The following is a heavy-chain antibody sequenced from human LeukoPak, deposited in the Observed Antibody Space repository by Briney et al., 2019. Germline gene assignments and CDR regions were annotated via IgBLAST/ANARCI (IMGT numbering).Heavy chain of an antibody. Sequence: GRSLRLSCAASGFTFSSYAMHWVRQAPGKGLEWVAVISYDGSNKYYADSVKGRFTISRDNAKNSLYLQMNSLRAEDTAVYYCARRTVRGFRYFDYWGQGTLVTVSS. V-gene: IGHV3-30-3*01. CDR1: GFTFSSYA. J-gene: IGHJ4*02. D-gene: IGHD3-10*01. CDR2: ISYDGSNK. CDR3: ARRTVRGFRYFDY.